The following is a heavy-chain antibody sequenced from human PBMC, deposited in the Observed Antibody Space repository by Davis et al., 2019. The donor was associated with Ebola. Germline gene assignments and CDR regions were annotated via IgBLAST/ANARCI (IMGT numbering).Heavy chain of an antibody. Sequence: GESLKISCAASGFTFSSYTMNWVRQAPGKGLEWVSSIGFNSRFIYYADSVKGRFTISRDNAKNSLYLQMNSLRAEDTAVYYCARDHYWKPIDYWGQGTLVTVSS. J-gene: IGHJ4*02. CDR1: GFTFSSYT. CDR2: IGFNSRFI. CDR3: ARDHYWKPIDY. V-gene: IGHV3-21*01. D-gene: IGHD1-1*01.